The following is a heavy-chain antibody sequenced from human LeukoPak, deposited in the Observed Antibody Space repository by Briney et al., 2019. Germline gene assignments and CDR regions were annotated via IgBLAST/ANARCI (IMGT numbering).Heavy chain of an antibody. J-gene: IGHJ6*03. CDR2: IYHSGST. CDR1: GYSISSGYN. Sequence: SETLSLTCTVSGYSISSGYNWGWIRQPPGKGLDWIGSIYHSGSTYYNPSLKSRVTISVDTSKNQFSLKLSSVTAADTAVYYCAREAGPIYYYYMDGWGKGTTVTFSS. CDR3: AREAGPIYYYYMDG. V-gene: IGHV4-38-2*02.